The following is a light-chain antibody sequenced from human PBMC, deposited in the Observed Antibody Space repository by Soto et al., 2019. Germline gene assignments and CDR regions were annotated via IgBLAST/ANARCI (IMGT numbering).Light chain of an antibody. J-gene: IGKJ5*01. CDR2: GAS. CDR1: QSVSSN. V-gene: IGKV3-15*01. CDR3: QQYNRWPLIT. Sequence: EIVRTQSPATLSVSPGERATLSCRASQSVSSNLAWYQQKPGQAPRLLIYGASTRATGIPARFSGSGSGTDFTLTIGSLXSEDFAVYYCQQYNRWPLITFGQGTRLEIK.